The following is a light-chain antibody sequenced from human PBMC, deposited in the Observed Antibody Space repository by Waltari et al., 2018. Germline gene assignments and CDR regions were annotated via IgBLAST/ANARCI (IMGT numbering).Light chain of an antibody. Sequence: QSALTQPPSASESPGQSVAISCTGTSSDVGGYNYVSWYQQHPGKAPKLMIYEVSKRPSGLPVRFSGSKSGNTASLTVSGLQAEDEADYYCSSYTGSNVVFGGGTKLTVL. CDR2: EVS. CDR1: SSDVGGYNY. J-gene: IGLJ2*01. CDR3: SSYTGSNVV. V-gene: IGLV2-8*01.